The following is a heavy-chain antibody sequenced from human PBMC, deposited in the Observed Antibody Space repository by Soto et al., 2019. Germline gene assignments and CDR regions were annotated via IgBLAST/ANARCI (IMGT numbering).Heavy chain of an antibody. CDR3: ARGRYYDATAYSFDV. CDR2: IYYSGVT. Sequence: QVQLQESGPGLVKPSATLSLTCTVSGDSISPYYWTWIRQPPGKGLEWIGYIYYSGVTNYNPSLKSRVTLLIDTSKNQFSLKLSSVTAADTAVFYCARGRYYDATAYSFDVWGRGTMVTVSS. D-gene: IGHD3-16*01. CDR1: GDSISPYY. J-gene: IGHJ3*01. V-gene: IGHV4-59*01.